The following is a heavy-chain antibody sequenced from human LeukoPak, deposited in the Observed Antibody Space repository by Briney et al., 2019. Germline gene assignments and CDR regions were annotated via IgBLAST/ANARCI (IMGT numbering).Heavy chain of an antibody. D-gene: IGHD4-23*01. J-gene: IGHJ4*02. V-gene: IGHV1-18*01. CDR1: GYTFTSYG. Sequence: ASVKVSCKASGYTFTSYGISWVRQAPGQGLEWMGWISAYNGNANYAQKLQGRVTMTTDTSTSTAYMELRSLRSDDTAVYYCARRDDYGGNGVEGFDYWGQGTLVTVSS. CDR2: ISAYNGNA. CDR3: ARRDDYGGNGVEGFDY.